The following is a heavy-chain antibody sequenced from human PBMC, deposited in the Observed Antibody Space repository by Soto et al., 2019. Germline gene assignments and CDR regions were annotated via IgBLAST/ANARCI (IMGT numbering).Heavy chain of an antibody. V-gene: IGHV4-61*08. CDR2: IYYSGST. D-gene: IGHD6-19*01. J-gene: IGHJ4*02. CDR1: GGSVPSAGYY. CDR3: ARDQGIAVAVFDY. Sequence: QVQLLESGPGLVKPSETLSLTCTVSGGSVPSAGYYWSWIRQPPGKGLEWIGYIYYSGSTNYNPSLTSRVTISVDTSKNQISLRLSSVTAADTAVYYCARDQGIAVAVFDYWGQGTLVTVSS.